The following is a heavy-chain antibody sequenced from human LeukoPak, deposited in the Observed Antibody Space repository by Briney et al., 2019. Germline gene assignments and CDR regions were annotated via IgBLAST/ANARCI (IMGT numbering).Heavy chain of an antibody. CDR2: IYYSGST. CDR1: GGSISSSSYY. J-gene: IGHJ4*02. Sequence: SETLSLTCTVSGGSISSSSYYWGWIRQPPGKGLEWIGSIYYSGSTYYNPSLKSRVTISVDTSKNQFSLKLSSVTAADTAVYYCARQFNAYYFDYWGQGTLVTVSS. CDR3: ARQFNAYYFDY. V-gene: IGHV4-39*01.